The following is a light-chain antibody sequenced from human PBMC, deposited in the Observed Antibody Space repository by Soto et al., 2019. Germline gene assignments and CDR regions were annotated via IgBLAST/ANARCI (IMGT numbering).Light chain of an antibody. V-gene: IGKV1-39*01. J-gene: IGKJ3*01. Sequence: DIQMTQSPSSLSASVGDRVTITCRASQSISSYLNWYQQKPGKAPKLLIYAASSLQSGVPSRFSGSGSGRDFTLTISGLQAEDFATYYCQQGYSTLRTFGPGTKVDVK. CDR1: QSISSY. CDR2: AAS. CDR3: QQGYSTLRT.